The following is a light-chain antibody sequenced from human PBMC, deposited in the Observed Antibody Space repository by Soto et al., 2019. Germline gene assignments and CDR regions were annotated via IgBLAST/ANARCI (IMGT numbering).Light chain of an antibody. CDR1: QSLSSW. CDR3: QQYSSYSGT. J-gene: IGKJ2*01. CDR2: KTS. Sequence: DIQMTQSPSTLSASVGDRVTITCRASQSLSSWVAWYQQKPGKAPNLLIYKTSNLESGVPSRFSSSGSGTEISLTISSLQPDDFATYYCQQYSSYSGTFGQGTKLEIK. V-gene: IGKV1-5*03.